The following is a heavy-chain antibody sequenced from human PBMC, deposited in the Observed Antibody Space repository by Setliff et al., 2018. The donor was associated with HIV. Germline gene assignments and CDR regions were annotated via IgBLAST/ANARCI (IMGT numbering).Heavy chain of an antibody. D-gene: IGHD6-13*01. CDR1: SYSISSGYY. J-gene: IGHJ4*02. Sequence: KPSETLSLTCAVSSYSISSGYYWGWIRQPPGKGLEWIGSIYHSGSTSYNPSLKSRVTISVDTSKNQFSLKLSSVTAADTAVYYCARHWLKPIQELQQLPLLDYFDYWGQGTLVTVSS. CDR2: IYHSGST. CDR3: ARHWLKPIQELQQLPLLDYFDY. V-gene: IGHV4-38-2*01.